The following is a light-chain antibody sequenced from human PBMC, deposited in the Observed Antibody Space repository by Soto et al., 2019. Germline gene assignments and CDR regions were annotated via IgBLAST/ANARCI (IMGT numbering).Light chain of an antibody. V-gene: IGLV2-23*01. Sequence: QSALTQPASVSGSPGQSITISCTGTSSDVGSYNLVSWYQQYPGKAPKLMIYEGSKRPSGVSNRFSGSKSGNTASLTISGLQAEDAADYYCCSSAGDTTLVFGGGTKLTAL. CDR3: CSSAGDTTLV. CDR1: SSDVGSYNL. J-gene: IGLJ2*01. CDR2: EGS.